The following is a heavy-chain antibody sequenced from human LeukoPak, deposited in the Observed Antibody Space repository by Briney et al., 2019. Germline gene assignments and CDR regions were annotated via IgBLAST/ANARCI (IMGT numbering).Heavy chain of an antibody. CDR2: IRYDGSNK. D-gene: IGHD5-18*01. Sequence: GGSLRLSCAASGFTFSSYGMHWVRQAPGKGLEWVAFIRYDGSNKYYADSVKGRFTISRDNSKNTLYLQMNGLRAEDTAVYYCAKSRGYSYGQLDYWGQGTLVTVSS. J-gene: IGHJ4*02. V-gene: IGHV3-30*02. CDR3: AKSRGYSYGQLDY. CDR1: GFTFSSYG.